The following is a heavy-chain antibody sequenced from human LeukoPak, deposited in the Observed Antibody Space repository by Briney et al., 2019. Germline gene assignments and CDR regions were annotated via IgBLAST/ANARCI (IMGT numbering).Heavy chain of an antibody. Sequence: SVEVSCKASGGTFSSYAISWVRQAPGQGLEWMGGIIPIFGTANYAQKFQGRVTITADESTSTAYMELSSLRSEDTAVYYCARELNERFDPWGQGTLVTVSS. V-gene: IGHV1-69*13. D-gene: IGHD1-1*01. CDR1: GGTFSSYA. CDR3: ARELNERFDP. J-gene: IGHJ5*02. CDR2: IIPIFGTA.